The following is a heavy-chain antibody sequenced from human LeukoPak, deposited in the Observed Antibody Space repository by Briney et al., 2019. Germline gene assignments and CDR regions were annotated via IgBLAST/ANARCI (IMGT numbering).Heavy chain of an antibody. D-gene: IGHD1-26*01. CDR3: AREDHGATSLFDY. V-gene: IGHV4-59*01. Sequence: PSETLSLTCTVSGGSISSYYWSWIRQPPGKGLEWIGYIYYSGSTNYNPSLKSRVTISVDTSKNQFSLKLSSVTAADTAVYYCAREDHGATSLFDYWGQGTLVTVSS. CDR1: GGSISSYY. J-gene: IGHJ4*02. CDR2: IYYSGST.